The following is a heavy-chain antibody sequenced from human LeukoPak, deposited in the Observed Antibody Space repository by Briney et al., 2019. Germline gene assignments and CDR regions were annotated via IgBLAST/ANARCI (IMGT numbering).Heavy chain of an antibody. CDR3: ARVVAATPPIGAFDI. V-gene: IGHV5-51*01. Sequence: GESLKISCKGSGYSFTSYWIGWVRQMPGKGLEWMGIIYPGDSDTRYSPSFQGQVTISADKSISTAYLQWSSLKASDTAMYYCARVVAATPPIGAFDIRGQGTMVTVSS. D-gene: IGHD2-15*01. J-gene: IGHJ3*02. CDR2: IYPGDSDT. CDR1: GYSFTSYW.